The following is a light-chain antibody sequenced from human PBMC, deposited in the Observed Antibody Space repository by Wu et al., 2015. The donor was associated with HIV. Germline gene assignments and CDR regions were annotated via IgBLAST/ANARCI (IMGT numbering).Light chain of an antibody. V-gene: IGKV3-20*01. CDR1: QSVSSRF. J-gene: IGKJ4*01. Sequence: EIVLTQSPGTLSLSPGERATLSCRASQSVSSRFLAWYQQKPGQAPRLVIHSASTRTTGIPDRFSGSGSGIDFTLTIRSLEPEDFGVYYCQQYGNSQGLTFGGGTRVEIK. CDR3: QQYGNSQGLT. CDR2: SAS.